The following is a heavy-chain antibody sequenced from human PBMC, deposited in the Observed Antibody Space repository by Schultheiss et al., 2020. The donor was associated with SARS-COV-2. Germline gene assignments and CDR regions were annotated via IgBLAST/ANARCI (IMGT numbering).Heavy chain of an antibody. J-gene: IGHJ4*02. Sequence: SETLSLTCAVSGASISSYYWSWIRQPPGKGLEWIGRIYTSGSTNYNPSLKSRVTISVDTSKNQFSLKLSSVTAADTAVYYCARVDYGDYYYFDYWGQGTLVTVSS. CDR2: IYTSGST. D-gene: IGHD4-17*01. V-gene: IGHV4-4*07. CDR1: GASISSYY. CDR3: ARVDYGDYYYFDY.